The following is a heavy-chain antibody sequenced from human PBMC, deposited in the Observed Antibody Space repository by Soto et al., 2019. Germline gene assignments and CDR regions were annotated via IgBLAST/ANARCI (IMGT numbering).Heavy chain of an antibody. J-gene: IGHJ4*02. V-gene: IGHV1-69*01. D-gene: IGHD3-10*01. Sequence: QVQLVQSGTEVQKPGSSVKLSCKTSGGTFTNYDISWVRQAPGQGLEWMGGIIPLFGSPHYSPKFEGRVTITADEVSTTAQVELSSLRSDDSAVYFCAWTLAFCGGNYYLPNFDTWAQRTLVIVSS. CDR1: GGTFTNYD. CDR3: AWTLAFCGGNYYLPNFDT. CDR2: IIPLFGSP.